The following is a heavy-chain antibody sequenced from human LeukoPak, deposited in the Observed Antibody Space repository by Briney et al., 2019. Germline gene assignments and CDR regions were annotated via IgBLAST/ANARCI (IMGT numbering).Heavy chain of an antibody. D-gene: IGHD2-15*01. Sequence: SETLSLNCTVFGDSIGGYYWSWIRQPPGKGLEWIGYVYQRGSTNYNPSLKSRVLISADRSKNHFSLRLTSVTAADTAVYYCASTLGYCSGGTCYNYFDPWGQGTRVTVSS. CDR1: GDSIGGYY. CDR2: VYQRGST. J-gene: IGHJ5*02. V-gene: IGHV4-59*08. CDR3: ASTLGYCSGGTCYNYFDP.